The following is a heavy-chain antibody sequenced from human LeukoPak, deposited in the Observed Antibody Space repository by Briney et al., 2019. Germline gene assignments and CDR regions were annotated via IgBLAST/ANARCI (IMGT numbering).Heavy chain of an antibody. Sequence: ASVKVSCKASGYTFTSYSMHWVRQAPGQGLEWMGIIKSSGGSTIYAQKFRGRVTVTRDTSTSTVYMELSSLRSEDSAVYYCARSYDSRGSYFDYWGQGTLVTVSS. V-gene: IGHV1-46*01. CDR3: ARSYDSRGSYFDY. D-gene: IGHD3-22*01. J-gene: IGHJ4*02. CDR1: GYTFTSYS. CDR2: IKSSGGST.